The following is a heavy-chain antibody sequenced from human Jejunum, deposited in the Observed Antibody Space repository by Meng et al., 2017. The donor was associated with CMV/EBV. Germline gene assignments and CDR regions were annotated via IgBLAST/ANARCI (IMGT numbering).Heavy chain of an antibody. D-gene: IGHD2-21*01. CDR1: GYAFTGYY. Sequence: QGQLLQSGAGVKKPAASVKASCKASGYAFTGYYIHWLRQAPGQGLGWMGWINPSSGAIFYAQKFQDRVTMSRETSITTVYMDLSSLRSDDTAVYFCSRGGGGDGTYLLDYWGQGTLVTVSS. J-gene: IGHJ4*02. CDR3: SRGGGGDGTYLLDY. V-gene: IGHV1-2*02. CDR2: INPSSGAI.